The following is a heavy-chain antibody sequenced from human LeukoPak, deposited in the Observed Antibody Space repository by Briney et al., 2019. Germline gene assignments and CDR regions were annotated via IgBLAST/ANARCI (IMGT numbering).Heavy chain of an antibody. D-gene: IGHD6-13*01. J-gene: IGHJ4*02. CDR3: ARVHSSSLFDY. CDR1: GYTFTGYY. Sequence: ASVTVSCKASGYTFTGYYMHWVRQAPGQGLEWMGWINPNSGGTNYAQKFQDRVTVTRDTSISTAYMELSRLRSDDTAVYYCARVHSSSLFDYWGQGTLVTVSS. V-gene: IGHV1-2*02. CDR2: INPNSGGT.